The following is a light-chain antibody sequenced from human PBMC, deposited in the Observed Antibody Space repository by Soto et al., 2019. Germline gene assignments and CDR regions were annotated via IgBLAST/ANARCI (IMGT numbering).Light chain of an antibody. CDR1: QFVASNS. Sequence: EVVLTQSPVTVSLSPGERATLSCSASQFVASNSLAWYQQKPGQAPRVVIYDASNRATGIPDRFSGSGSGTDFTLTISSLQAEDVAVYYCQQSYSPPLTFGGGTKVEIK. CDR2: DAS. CDR3: QQSYSPPLT. V-gene: IGKV3D-20*02. J-gene: IGKJ4*01.